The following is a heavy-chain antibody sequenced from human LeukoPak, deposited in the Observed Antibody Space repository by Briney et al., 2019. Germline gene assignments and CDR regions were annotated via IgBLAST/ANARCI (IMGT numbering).Heavy chain of an antibody. CDR2: IYYSGSI. Sequence: SETLSLICTVSGASISSYYWSWIRQPPGKGLEWIGDIYYSGSIKYNPSLMSRVTMSVDTSKNQFSLKLSSVTAADTAIYHCARENPSGYYNRPIDYWGQGTLVTVSS. V-gene: IGHV4-59*01. J-gene: IGHJ4*02. CDR1: GASISSYY. D-gene: IGHD3-22*01. CDR3: ARENPSGYYNRPIDY.